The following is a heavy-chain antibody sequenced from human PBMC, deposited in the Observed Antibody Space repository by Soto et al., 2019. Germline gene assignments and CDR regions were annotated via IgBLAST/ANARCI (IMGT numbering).Heavy chain of an antibody. V-gene: IGHV4-59*01. CDR1: GGSISSYY. D-gene: IGHD2-21*02. J-gene: IGHJ5*02. CDR2: IYYSGST. CDR3: ARVYCGGDFYSENWFNP. Sequence: PSETLSLTCTVSGGSISSYYWNWIRQPPGKGLEWIGYIYYSGSTNYNPSLKSRVTISVDTSKNQFSLKLSSVTAADTAVYYCARVYCGGDFYSENWFNPGGQEPRVTVP.